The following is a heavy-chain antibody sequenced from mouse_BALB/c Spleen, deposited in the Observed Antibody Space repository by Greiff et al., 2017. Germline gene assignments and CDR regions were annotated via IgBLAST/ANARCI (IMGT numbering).Heavy chain of an antibody. CDR3: TRRGYCGNWYFDV. Sequence: VQLKESGTVLARPGASVKMSCKASGYSFTSYWMPWVKQRPGQGLQWIGAIYPGNSDTSYNQNFKGKAKLTAVTSASTAYMELSSLTNEDSAVYYCTRRGYCGNWYFDVWGAGTTVTVSA. J-gene: IGHJ1*01. V-gene: IGHV1-5*01. D-gene: IGHD1-1*01. CDR2: IYPGNSDT. CDR1: GYSFTSYW.